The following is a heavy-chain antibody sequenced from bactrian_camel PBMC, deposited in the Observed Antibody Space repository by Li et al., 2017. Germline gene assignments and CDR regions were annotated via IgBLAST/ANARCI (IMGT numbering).Heavy chain of an antibody. CDR3: AAAAGLFGGTCVDVRSVDY. CDR1: GTTNSGYC. Sequence: QVQLVESGGGSVQAGGSLRLSCSASGTTNSGYCMAWFRQGPENAREGVAQIEADGSAVYADSAKGRFTISRDNAKNTLYLQMNSLRPEDTAMYYCAAAAGLFGGTCVDVRSVDYWGQGTQVTVS. J-gene: IGHJ4*01. CDR2: IEADGSA. V-gene: IGHV3S9*01. D-gene: IGHD2*01.